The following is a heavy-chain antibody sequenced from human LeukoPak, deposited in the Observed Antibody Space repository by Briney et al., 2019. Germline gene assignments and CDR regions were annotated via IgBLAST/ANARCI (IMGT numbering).Heavy chain of an antibody. V-gene: IGHV3-23*01. CDR1: GFTFSTYE. J-gene: IGHJ6*02. CDR2: INSGGSGART. CDR3: AKKGESLDYYYMDV. Sequence: GGSLRLSCAASGFTFSTYEMNWVRRAPGKGLEWVSGINSGGSGARTYYADSVKGRFSISRDNSKNTLYLQMNSLRAEDTAVYYCAKKGESLDYYYMDVWGQGTTVTVS. D-gene: IGHD3-10*01.